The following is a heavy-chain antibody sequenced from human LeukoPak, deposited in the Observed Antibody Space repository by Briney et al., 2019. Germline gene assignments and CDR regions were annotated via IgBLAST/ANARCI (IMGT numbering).Heavy chain of an antibody. CDR2: IYYSGST. D-gene: IGHD6-6*01. V-gene: IGHV4-34*11. CDR3: ARYSSSPLDY. J-gene: IGHJ4*02. CDR1: GGSFSGYY. Sequence: SETLSLTCAVYGGSFSGYYWSWIRQPPGKGLEWIGYIYYSGSTNYNPSLKSRVTISVDTSKNQYSLKLTSVTAADTAVYYCARYSSSPLDYWGQGTLVTVSS.